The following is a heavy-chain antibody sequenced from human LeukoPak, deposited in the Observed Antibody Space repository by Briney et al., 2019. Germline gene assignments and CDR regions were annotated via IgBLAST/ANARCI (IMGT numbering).Heavy chain of an antibody. CDR3: ARGLPYYYDSSGYYLSSYYYYYGTDV. D-gene: IGHD3-22*01. CDR2: INHSGST. V-gene: IGHV4-34*01. Sequence: LRLSCAASGFTFSSYAMHWIRQPPGKGLEWIGEINHSGSTNYNPSLKSRVTISVDTSKNQFSLKLSSVTAADTAVYYCARGLPYYYDSSGYYLSSYYYYYGTDVWGQGTTVTVSS. J-gene: IGHJ6*02. CDR1: GFTFSSYA.